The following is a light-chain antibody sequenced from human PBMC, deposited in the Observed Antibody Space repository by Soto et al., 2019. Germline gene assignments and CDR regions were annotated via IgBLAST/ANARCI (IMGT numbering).Light chain of an antibody. CDR2: GAS. V-gene: IGKV3-20*01. J-gene: IGKJ1*01. CDR1: QSISSNF. CDR3: QQYHNSPRT. Sequence: EIVLTQSPGTLSLSPGERATLSCRASQSISSNFLAWYQQKPGQAPRLLIYGASNRAGGIPDRFSGSGSGTDFTLTISRLEPEYFAVYYCQQYHNSPRTFGQGTKVEI.